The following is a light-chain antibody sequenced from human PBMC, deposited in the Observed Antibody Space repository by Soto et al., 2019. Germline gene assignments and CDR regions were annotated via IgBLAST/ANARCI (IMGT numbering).Light chain of an antibody. J-gene: IGKJ3*01. V-gene: IGKV3-20*01. Sequence: EMGFTQSPGTLSLSPGERATLSCRASQSVSSSYLAWYQQKPGQAPRLLIYGASSRATGIPDRFSGSGSGTDFTLTISRLEPEDFAVYYCQQYGSSPGTFGPGTKLDIK. CDR1: QSVSSSY. CDR3: QQYGSSPGT. CDR2: GAS.